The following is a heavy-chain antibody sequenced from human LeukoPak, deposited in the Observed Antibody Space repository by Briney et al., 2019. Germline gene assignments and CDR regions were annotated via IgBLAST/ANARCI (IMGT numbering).Heavy chain of an antibody. D-gene: IGHD6-13*01. Sequence: ASVTVSCKASGYTFTSYDIHWVRQAPGQGLEWMGWMNPNSGNTDFAQKFQGRVTMTRDTPISTVHMELSSLTSEDTAVYYCARLEAAAGTGFDSWGQGTLVTVSS. CDR2: MNPNSGNT. J-gene: IGHJ5*01. CDR1: GYTFTSYD. CDR3: ARLEAAAGTGFDS. V-gene: IGHV1-8*01.